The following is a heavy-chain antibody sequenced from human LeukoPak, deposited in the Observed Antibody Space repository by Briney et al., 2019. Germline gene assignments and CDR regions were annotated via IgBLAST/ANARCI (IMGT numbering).Heavy chain of an antibody. CDR3: ATRAVIRGVTYFDY. D-gene: IGHD3-10*01. Sequence: SETLSLTCTVSGGSISSYYWSWIRQPPGTGLEWIGYIYYSGSTNYNPSLKSRVTISVDTSKNQFSLKLRSVTAADTAVYQGATRAVIRGVTYFDYWGQGTLVTVSS. CDR2: IYYSGST. J-gene: IGHJ4*02. CDR1: GGSISSYY. V-gene: IGHV4-59*01.